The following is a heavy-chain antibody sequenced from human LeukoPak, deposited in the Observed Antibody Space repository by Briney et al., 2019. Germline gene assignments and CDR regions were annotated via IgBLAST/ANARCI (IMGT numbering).Heavy chain of an antibody. D-gene: IGHD2-15*01. CDR1: GGTFSSYA. Sequence: SVKVSCKASGGTFSSYAISWVRQAPGQGLEWMGGIIPIFGTANYAQKFQGRVTITADESTSTAYMELSSLRSEDTAVYYCARVGYCSGGSCYSGGGGIDYWGQGTLVTVSS. J-gene: IGHJ4*02. CDR2: IIPIFGTA. V-gene: IGHV1-69*13. CDR3: ARVGYCSGGSCYSGGGGIDY.